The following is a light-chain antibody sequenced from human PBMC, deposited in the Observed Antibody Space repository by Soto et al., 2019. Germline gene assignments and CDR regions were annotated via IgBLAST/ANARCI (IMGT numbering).Light chain of an antibody. J-gene: IGKJ4*01. CDR1: QSVSSN. Sequence: EIVMTQSPATLSVSPGERATLSCRASQSVSSNLAWYQQKPGQAPRLLIYGASTRATGFPARFSASGSGTEFTLTISSLQSEDFAVYYCQQYNNWPLTFGGGTRWIS. V-gene: IGKV3-15*01. CDR3: QQYNNWPLT. CDR2: GAS.